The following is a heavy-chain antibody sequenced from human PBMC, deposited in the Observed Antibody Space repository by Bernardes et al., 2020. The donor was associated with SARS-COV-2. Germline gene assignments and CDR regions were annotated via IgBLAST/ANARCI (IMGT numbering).Heavy chain of an antibody. CDR2: ISGYSGNT. CDR3: ARVDRIVVVLVAAIDGFDV. J-gene: IGHJ3*01. V-gene: IGHV1-18*04. Sequence: ASVKVSCRASGYSFSSSGISWVRQAPGQGLEWMGWISGYSGNTEYAQKFQGRVTMTADTSTSTFHMELRSLTSDDTAVYYCARVDRIVVVLVAAIDGFDVWGQGTMVTVSS. CDR1: GYSFSSSG. D-gene: IGHD2-15*01.